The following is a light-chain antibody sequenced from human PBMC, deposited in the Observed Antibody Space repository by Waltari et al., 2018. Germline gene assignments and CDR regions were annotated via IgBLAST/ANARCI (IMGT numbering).Light chain of an antibody. CDR1: QSVSSN. CDR2: GAS. J-gene: IGKJ1*01. V-gene: IGKV3D-15*01. Sequence: EIVMTQSPAILSVSPGDRGTPSCRASQSVSSNLAWYQQKPGQAPRLLFYGASSRATGIPARFSGSGSGTEFTLTISSLQSEDFAVYYCQQYNTWPWTFGQGTKVEI. CDR3: QQYNTWPWT.